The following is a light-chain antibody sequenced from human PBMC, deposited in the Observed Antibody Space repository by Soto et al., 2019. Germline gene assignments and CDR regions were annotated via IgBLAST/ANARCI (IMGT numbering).Light chain of an antibody. CDR3: HQRNQ. CDR1: QSVSNY. V-gene: IGKV3-11*01. J-gene: IGKJ5*01. Sequence: EIVMTQSPATLSVSPGERATLSCRTSQSVSNYLAWYQQKPGQAPRLLMYDASNRATGIPARFSGSRSGTDFTLTISSVEPEDFAMYYCHQRNQFGQGTRLEIK. CDR2: DAS.